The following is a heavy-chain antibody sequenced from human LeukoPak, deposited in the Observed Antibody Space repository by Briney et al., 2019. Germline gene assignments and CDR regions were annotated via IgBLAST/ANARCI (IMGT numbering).Heavy chain of an antibody. CDR2: IYYSGST. J-gene: IGHJ6*03. CDR1: GGSISSSSYY. Sequence: SETLSLTCTVSGGSISSSSYYWGWISQPPGKGLEWIGSIYYSGSTYYNPSLKSRVTISVDTSKNQFSLKLSSVTAADTAVYYCARQVHGFLEWLLSYMDVWGKGTTVTVSS. V-gene: IGHV4-39*01. CDR3: ARQVHGFLEWLLSYMDV. D-gene: IGHD3-3*01.